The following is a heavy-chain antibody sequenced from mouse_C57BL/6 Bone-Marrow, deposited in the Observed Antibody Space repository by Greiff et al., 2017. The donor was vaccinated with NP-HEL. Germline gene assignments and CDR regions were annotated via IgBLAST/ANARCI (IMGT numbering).Heavy chain of an antibody. CDR2: INPNNGGT. J-gene: IGHJ2*01. V-gene: IGHV1-26*01. Sequence: VQLQQSGPELVKPGASVKISCKASGYTFTDYYMNWVKQSHGKSLEWIGDINPNNGGTSYNQKFKGKATLTVDKSSSTAYMELRSLTSEDSAVYYCARGTVVAFYYFDYWGQGTTLTVSS. CDR3: ARGTVVAFYYFDY. D-gene: IGHD1-1*01. CDR1: GYTFTDYY.